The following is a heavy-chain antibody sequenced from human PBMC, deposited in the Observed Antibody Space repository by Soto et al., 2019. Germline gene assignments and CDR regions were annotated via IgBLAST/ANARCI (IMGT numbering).Heavy chain of an antibody. V-gene: IGHV1-69*12. Sequence: QVQLVQSGAEVKKPGSSVKVSCKASGGTFSSYAISWVRQAPGQGLEWMGGIIPIFGTANYAQKFQGRVTITADESTSTADMELSSLRSEDTAVYYCARARGVRGTPWVNGMDVWGQGTTVTVSS. J-gene: IGHJ6*02. CDR3: ARARGVRGTPWVNGMDV. CDR2: IIPIFGTA. CDR1: GGTFSSYA. D-gene: IGHD3-10*01.